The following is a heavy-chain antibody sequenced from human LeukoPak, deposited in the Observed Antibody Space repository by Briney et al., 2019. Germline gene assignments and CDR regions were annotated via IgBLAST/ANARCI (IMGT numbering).Heavy chain of an antibody. CDR2: INWNGGST. Sequence: PGGSLRLSCAASGFTFDDYGMRWVRQAPGKGLEWVSGINWNGGSTGYADSVKGRFTISRDNAKNSLYLQMNSLRAEDTALYYCARGGGGPRWLDPWGQGTLVTVSS. CDR3: ARGGGGPRWLDP. V-gene: IGHV3-20*04. J-gene: IGHJ5*02. D-gene: IGHD6-25*01. CDR1: GFTFDDYG.